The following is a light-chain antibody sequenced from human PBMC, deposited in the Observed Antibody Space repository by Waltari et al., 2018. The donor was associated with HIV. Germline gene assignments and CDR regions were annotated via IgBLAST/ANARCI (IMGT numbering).Light chain of an antibody. Sequence: DIVMIMSPFSLPVKTGEQASLPGSSSQRLLHRNGYIYLDWYLQKPGQSPQLLVFLGSTRASGVPYRFSGSVSDTDFTLKISRVEAEDVGVYDCMQALQTWTFGQGTKVEIK. J-gene: IGKJ1*01. CDR3: MQALQTWT. V-gene: IGKV2-28*01. CDR1: QRLLHRNGYIY. CDR2: LGS.